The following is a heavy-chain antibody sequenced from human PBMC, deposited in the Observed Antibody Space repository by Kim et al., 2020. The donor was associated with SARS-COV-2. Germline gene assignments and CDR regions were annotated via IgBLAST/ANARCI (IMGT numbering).Heavy chain of an antibody. CDR2: ISWNSGSI. J-gene: IGHJ6*02. Sequence: GGSLRLSCAASGFTFDDYAMHWVRQAPGKGLEWVSGISWNSGSIGYADSVKGRFTISRDNAKNSLYLQMNSLRAEDTALYYCAKDISQYYYGSGSYYYYYGMDVCGQGTTVTVS. V-gene: IGHV3-9*01. CDR1: GFTFDDYA. CDR3: AKDISQYYYGSGSYYYYYGMDV. D-gene: IGHD3-10*01.